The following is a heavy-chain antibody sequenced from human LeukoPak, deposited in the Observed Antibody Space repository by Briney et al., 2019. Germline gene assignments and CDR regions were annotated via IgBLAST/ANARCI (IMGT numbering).Heavy chain of an antibody. D-gene: IGHD6-13*01. CDR2: ISYDGSNK. Sequence: GRTLRLSCAASGFTFSSYGMHWVRQAPGKGLEWGAVISYDGSNKYYADSVKGRFTISRDNSKNTLYLQMNSLRAEDTAVYYWAKDQMGHIAAVDYWGQGTLVTVSS. CDR3: AKDQMGHIAAVDY. J-gene: IGHJ4*02. V-gene: IGHV3-30*18. CDR1: GFTFSSYG.